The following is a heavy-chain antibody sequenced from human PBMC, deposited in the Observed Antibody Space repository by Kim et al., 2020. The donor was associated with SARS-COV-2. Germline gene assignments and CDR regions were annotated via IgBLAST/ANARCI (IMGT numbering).Heavy chain of an antibody. CDR3: ARVFLDSSSWAFDI. J-gene: IGHJ3*02. Sequence: AVSVKSRITINPATSKNQFSLQLNSVTPEDTAVYYCARVFLDSSSWAFDIWGQGTMVTVSS. D-gene: IGHD6-6*01. V-gene: IGHV6-1*01.